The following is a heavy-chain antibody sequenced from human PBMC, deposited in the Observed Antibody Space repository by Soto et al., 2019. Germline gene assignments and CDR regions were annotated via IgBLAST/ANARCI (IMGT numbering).Heavy chain of an antibody. V-gene: IGHV3-23*01. D-gene: IGHD6-13*01. CDR2: ISGSGGST. J-gene: IGHJ5*02. CDR3: AKGYSSSWYLADWFDP. Sequence: GGSLRLSCAASGFTFSSYAMSWVRQAPGKGLEWVSAISGSGGSTYYADSVKGRFTISRDNSKNTLYLQMNSLRAEDTAVYYCAKGYSSSWYLADWFDPWGQGTLVTVSS. CDR1: GFTFSSYA.